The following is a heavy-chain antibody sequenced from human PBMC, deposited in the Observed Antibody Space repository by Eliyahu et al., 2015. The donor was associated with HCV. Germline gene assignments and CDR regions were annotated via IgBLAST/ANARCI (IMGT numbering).Heavy chain of an antibody. J-gene: IGHJ3*02. D-gene: IGHD2-15*01. CDR3: ARDHYCGGGSCYAFDI. CDR1: GYRXXAYY. V-gene: IGHV1-2*02. Sequence: QVQLVQSGAXVKKPGASVXXSCKASGYRXXAYYMHWVRQAPGQGLEWMGWINPNSGGTNYAQKFQGRVSMTRDTSISTVYMDLNSLRSDDTAVYYCARDHYCGGGSCYAFDIWGQGTMVTVSS. CDR2: INPNSGGT.